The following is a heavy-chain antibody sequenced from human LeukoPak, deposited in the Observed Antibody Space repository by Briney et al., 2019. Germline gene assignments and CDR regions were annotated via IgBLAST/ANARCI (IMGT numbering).Heavy chain of an antibody. D-gene: IGHD2-21*02. J-gene: IGHJ4*02. CDR2: IYYSGST. Sequence: PSQTLSLTCTVSGGSISSGGYYWSWIRQHPGTGLEWIGNIYYSGSTYYNPSLKSRVTISVDTSKNQFSLKLSSVTAADTAVYYCARGPYRGGDCYSADYWGQGTLVTVSS. V-gene: IGHV4-31*03. CDR1: GGSISSGGYY. CDR3: ARGPYRGGDCYSADY.